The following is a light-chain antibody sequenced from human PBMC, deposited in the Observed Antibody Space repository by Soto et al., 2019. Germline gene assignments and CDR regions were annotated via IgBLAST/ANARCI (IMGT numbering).Light chain of an antibody. V-gene: IGKV1-39*01. CDR3: QQSYSTPYT. CDR1: QSISTS. J-gene: IGKJ2*01. CDR2: VAS. Sequence: DIQMTQSPSSLSASVGDRVTIACRASQSISTSLNWYQQKPGKAHKLLIYVASSLQSGVSSRFSGSGSGTDFTLTISSLQPEDFATYFCQQSYSTPYTFGQGSKLEIQ.